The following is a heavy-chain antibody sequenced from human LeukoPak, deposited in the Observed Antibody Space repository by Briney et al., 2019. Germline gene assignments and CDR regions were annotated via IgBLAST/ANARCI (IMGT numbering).Heavy chain of an antibody. CDR1: GFTFGTYA. CDR2: ISASGRT. CDR3: AKEVWPGNTGWHLFDS. J-gene: IGHJ4*02. Sequence: GGSLRLSCAASGFTFGTYAMSWVRQAPGKGLEWVSAISASGRTYYADSVRGRFTISRGGSKNALYLQMNSLRGEDTALYYCAKEVWPGNTGWHLFDSWGQGTLVTVSS. D-gene: IGHD1-14*01. V-gene: IGHV3-23*01.